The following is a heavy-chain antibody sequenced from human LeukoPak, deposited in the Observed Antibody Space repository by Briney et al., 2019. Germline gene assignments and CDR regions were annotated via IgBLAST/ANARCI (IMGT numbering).Heavy chain of an antibody. CDR2: ISSSSSYR. CDR3: XXGTSRYSGYDFLDY. D-gene: IGHD5-12*01. V-gene: IGHV3-21*01. Sequence: GGSLRLSCAASGFTFSNAWMNWVRQAPGKGLEWVSSISSSSSYRYYADSVKGRFTISRDNAKNSMSLQMNSLRAEDTAVYYXXXGTSRYSGYDFLDYWGQGTLVTVSS. CDR1: GFTFSNAW. J-gene: IGHJ4*02.